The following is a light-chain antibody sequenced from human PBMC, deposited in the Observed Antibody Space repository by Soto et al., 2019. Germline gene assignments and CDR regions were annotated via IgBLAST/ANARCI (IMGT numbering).Light chain of an antibody. Sequence: EIQMTQSPSSVSASVGDIVTIACAASQGISGWLAWYQIKTGKDPKILIYAASSLQSGVPSRFSGSGSGTDFNLTISSLQTEDFAAYYCQQTNSLTLTFGGGTKVDIK. CDR3: QQTNSLTLT. J-gene: IGKJ4*01. V-gene: IGKV1-12*01. CDR2: AAS. CDR1: QGISGW.